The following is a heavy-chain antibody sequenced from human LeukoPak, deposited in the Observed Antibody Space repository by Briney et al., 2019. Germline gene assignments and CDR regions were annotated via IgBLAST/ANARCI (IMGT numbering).Heavy chain of an antibody. Sequence: PGGSLRLSCTASGFTFSSYAMTWVRQAPGKGLEWVSSISSSSSYIYYADSVKGRFTISRDNAKNSLYLQMNSLRAEDTAVYYCARAGGGYSYGFGYWGQGTLVTVSS. D-gene: IGHD5-18*01. J-gene: IGHJ4*02. CDR3: ARAGGGYSYGFGY. CDR2: ISSSSSYI. CDR1: GFTFSSYA. V-gene: IGHV3-21*01.